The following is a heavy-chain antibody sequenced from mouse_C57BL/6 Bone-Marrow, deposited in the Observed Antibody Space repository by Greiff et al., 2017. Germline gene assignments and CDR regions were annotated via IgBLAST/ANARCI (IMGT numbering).Heavy chain of an antibody. V-gene: IGHV1-69*01. CDR3: AIERGYYGLFDD. D-gene: IGHD1-2*01. Sequence: QVQLQQPGAELVMPGASVKLSCKASGYTFTSYWMHWVKQRPGQGLEWIGEIDPSDSYTNYNQKFKGKSTLTVEKSASTAYMQLTSLTSADSAVYYCAIERGYYGLFDDWGPGTTLTVSS. J-gene: IGHJ2*01. CDR1: GYTFTSYW. CDR2: IDPSDSYT.